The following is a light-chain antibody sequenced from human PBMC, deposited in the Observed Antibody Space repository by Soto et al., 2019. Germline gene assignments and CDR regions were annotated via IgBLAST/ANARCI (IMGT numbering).Light chain of an antibody. J-gene: IGKJ5*01. CDR3: QQYGSSQIT. CDR2: GAS. Sequence: EIVLTQSPGTLSLSPGERATLSCRARQSVSSNYLAWYQQKPGQAPRLLIYGASSRATGIPDRFSGSGSGTDFTLTISRLEPEDFAVYYCQQYGSSQITFGQGTRLEI. CDR1: QSVSSNY. V-gene: IGKV3-20*01.